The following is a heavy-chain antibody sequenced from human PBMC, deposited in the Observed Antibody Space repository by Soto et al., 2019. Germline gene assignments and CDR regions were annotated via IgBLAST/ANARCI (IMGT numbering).Heavy chain of an antibody. J-gene: IGHJ4*02. CDR2: ISSSSSYI. CDR3: ARVWGVKTYFDY. CDR1: GFTFSSYS. D-gene: IGHD3-10*01. Sequence: PGGSLRLSCAASGFTFSSYSMNWVRQAPGKGLEWVSSISSSSSYIYYADSVKGRFTISRDNAKNSLYLQMNSLGAEDTAVYYCARVWGVKTYFDYWGQGTLVTVSS. V-gene: IGHV3-21*01.